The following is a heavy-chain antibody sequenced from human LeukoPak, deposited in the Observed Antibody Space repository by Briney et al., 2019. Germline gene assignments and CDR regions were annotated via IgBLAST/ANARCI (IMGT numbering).Heavy chain of an antibody. CDR3: ARQNDIQGFDY. Sequence: SETLSLTCAVYGGSLSGYYWIWIRQPPGTGLEWIGEINHSGSTNYNAYLKSRVTIAVDTSKNQFSLKLSSVTAADTAVYYCARQNDIQGFDYWGQGTLVTVSS. CDR2: INHSGST. D-gene: IGHD2-8*01. V-gene: IGHV4-34*01. J-gene: IGHJ4*02. CDR1: GGSLSGYY.